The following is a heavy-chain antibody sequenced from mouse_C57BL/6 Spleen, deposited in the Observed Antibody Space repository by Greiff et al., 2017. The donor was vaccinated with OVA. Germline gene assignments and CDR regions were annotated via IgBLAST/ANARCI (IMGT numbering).Heavy chain of an antibody. CDR2: IHPNSGST. J-gene: IGHJ2*01. V-gene: IGHV1-64*01. Sequence: QLQQPGAELVKPGASVKLSCKASGYTFTSYWMHWVKQRPGQGLEWIGMIHPNSGSTNYNEKFKSKATLTVDKSSSTAYMQLSSLTSEDSAVYYCARGPYYYGSSSYFDYWGQGTTLTVSS. CDR1: GYTFTSYW. CDR3: ARGPYYYGSSSYFDY. D-gene: IGHD1-1*01.